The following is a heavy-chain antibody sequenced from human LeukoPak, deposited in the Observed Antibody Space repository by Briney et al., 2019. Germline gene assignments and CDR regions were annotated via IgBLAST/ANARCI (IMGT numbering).Heavy chain of an antibody. V-gene: IGHV4-31*03. CDR3: ARGEDFGDYVGRGDFDY. CDR2: IYDSGTT. CDR1: GDSISNGGYY. Sequence: SQTLSLTCTVSGDSISNGGYYWSWIRQHPGKGLEWIGYIYDSGTTYYNPSLKSRVTISVDMSKNQFSLKLSSVTAADTAVYYCARGEDFGDYVGRGDFDYWGQGTLVTVSS. D-gene: IGHD4-17*01. J-gene: IGHJ4*02.